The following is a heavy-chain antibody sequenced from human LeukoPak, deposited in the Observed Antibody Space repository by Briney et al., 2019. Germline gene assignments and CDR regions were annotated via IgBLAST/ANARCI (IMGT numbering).Heavy chain of an antibody. D-gene: IGHD2-2*02. CDR3: AREPLAYCSSTSCYRDYYYYMDV. CDR2: IYTSGST. J-gene: IGHJ6*03. V-gene: IGHV4-61*02. CDR1: GGSISSGSYY. Sequence: PSQTLSLTCTVSGGSISSGSYYWSWIRQPAGKGLEWIGRIYTSGSTNYNPSLKSRVTISVDTSKNQFSLKLISVTAADTAVYYCAREPLAYCSSTSCYRDYYYYMDVWGKGTAVTVSS.